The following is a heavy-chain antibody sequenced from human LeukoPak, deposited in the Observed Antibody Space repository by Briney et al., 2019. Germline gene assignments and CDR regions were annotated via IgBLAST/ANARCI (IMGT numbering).Heavy chain of an antibody. CDR3: ARVPRLYYYYYYMDV. Sequence: SETLSLTCNVSGGSISGYHWSWIRQPPGKGLEWLRYIYYSGSSNYNPSLKSRVTISADTSKNQFSLKLSSVTAADTAVYYCARVPRLYYYYYYMDVCGKGTTVTVSS. CDR2: IYYSGSS. CDR1: GGSISGYH. J-gene: IGHJ6*03. V-gene: IGHV4-59*01.